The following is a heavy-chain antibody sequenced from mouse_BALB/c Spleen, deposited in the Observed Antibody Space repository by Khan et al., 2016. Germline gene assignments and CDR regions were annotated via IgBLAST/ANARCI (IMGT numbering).Heavy chain of an antibody. J-gene: IGHJ4*01. D-gene: IGHD1-2*01. V-gene: IGHV9-3-1*01. Sequence: QLVQSGPELKKPGETVKISCKASGYTFTNYGMNWVRQAPGKGLQWMGWMNPYTGEPTYTDDFKGRFAFSLETSASTAYLQINNLKNEDTATYICARSTYYGDYYAMDYWGQGTSVTVAS. CDR1: GYTFTNYG. CDR3: ARSTYYGDYYAMDY. CDR2: MNPYTGEP.